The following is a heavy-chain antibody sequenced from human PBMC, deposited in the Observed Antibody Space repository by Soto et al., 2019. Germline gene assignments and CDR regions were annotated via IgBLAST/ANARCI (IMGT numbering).Heavy chain of an antibody. V-gene: IGHV3-33*01. D-gene: IGHD3-10*01. CDR1: GFTFSSYG. CDR3: ARASGSYHFDY. J-gene: IGHJ4*02. Sequence: QVQLVESGGGVVQPGRSLRLSCAASGFTFSSYGMHWVRQAPGKGLVWVAVIWYDGRNKNYADSVKGRFTISRDNCKNTLYLQMNSLRAEDTAVYYCARASGSYHFDYWGQGSLVTVSS. CDR2: IWYDGRNK.